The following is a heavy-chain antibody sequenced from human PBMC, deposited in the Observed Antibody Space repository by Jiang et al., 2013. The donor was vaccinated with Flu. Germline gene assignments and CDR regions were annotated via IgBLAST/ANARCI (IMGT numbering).Heavy chain of an antibody. CDR3: ARDSYTIPRVFQH. V-gene: IGHV4-59*01. J-gene: IGHJ1*01. D-gene: IGHD3-16*01. CDR2: VYYTGST. Sequence: GSGLVKPSETLSLTCTVSGGSISSYYWSWIRQPPGKGLEWIGYVYYTGSTNYNPSLKSRVTISTDTSKNNLSLKLNSVTAADTAVYFCARDSYTIPRVFQHWGQGTLVTVS. CDR1: GGSISSYY.